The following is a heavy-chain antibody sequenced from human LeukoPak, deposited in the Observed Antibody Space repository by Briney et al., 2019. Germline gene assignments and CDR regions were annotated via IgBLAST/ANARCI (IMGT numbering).Heavy chain of an antibody. CDR2: IYPSDSDT. D-gene: IGHD3-16*01. Sequence: PGKPLMICCMGSGYSFTSYWIGWVRHMPPKDLEWMRVIYPSDSDTCYSPSFQSRVTISADKSISTAYLQWSSLKASDTAMYYCARRDYVWGSNDYWGQGTLVTVSS. V-gene: IGHV5-51*01. CDR3: ARRDYVWGSNDY. J-gene: IGHJ4*02. CDR1: GYSFTSYW.